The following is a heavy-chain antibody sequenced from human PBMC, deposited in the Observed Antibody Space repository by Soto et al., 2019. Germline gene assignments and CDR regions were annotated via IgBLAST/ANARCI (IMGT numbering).Heavy chain of an antibody. CDR3: ARGGVWSIAARAGWWFDP. CDR2: INHSGST. Sequence: SETLSLTCAVYGGSFSGYYWSWIRQPPGKGLEWIGEINHSGSTNYNPSLKSRVTISVDTSKNQFSLKLSSVTAADTAVYYCARGGVWSIAARAGWWFDPWGQGTLVTVSS. CDR1: GGSFSGYY. D-gene: IGHD6-6*01. J-gene: IGHJ5*02. V-gene: IGHV4-34*01.